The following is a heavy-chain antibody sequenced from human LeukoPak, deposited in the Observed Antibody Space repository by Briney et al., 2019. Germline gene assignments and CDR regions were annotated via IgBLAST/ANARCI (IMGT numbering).Heavy chain of an antibody. CDR3: AKASRMTGYDY. CDR1: GFTFDDYG. D-gene: IGHD1-14*01. CDR2: ISGSGGST. J-gene: IGHJ4*02. V-gene: IGHV3-23*01. Sequence: RGSLRLSCAASGFTFDDYGMSWVRQAPGKGLEWVSAISGSGGSTYYADSVKGRFTISRDNSKNTLYLQMNSLRAEDTAVYYCAKASRMTGYDYWGQGTLVTVSS.